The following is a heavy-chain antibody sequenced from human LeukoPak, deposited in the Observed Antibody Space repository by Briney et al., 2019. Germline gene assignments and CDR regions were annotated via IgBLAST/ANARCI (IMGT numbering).Heavy chain of an antibody. D-gene: IGHD3-10*01. CDR1: GFTFSSYS. Sequence: PGGSLRLSCAASGFTFSSYSMNWVRQAPGKGLEWISYISSGSSAIYYADSVKGRFTISRDNAKNSLYLQTNSLGAEDTAVYYCAAQSGSGSNYPDYWGQGTLVTVSS. CDR3: AAQSGSGSNYPDY. CDR2: ISSGSSAI. J-gene: IGHJ4*02. V-gene: IGHV3-48*01.